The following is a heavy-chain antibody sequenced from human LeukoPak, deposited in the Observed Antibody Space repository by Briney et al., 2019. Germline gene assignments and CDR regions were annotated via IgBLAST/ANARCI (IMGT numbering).Heavy chain of an antibody. CDR1: GASVSGSAYY. D-gene: IGHD1-14*01. CDR2: IYYSGST. J-gene: IGHJ6*03. V-gene: IGHV4-39*01. Sequence: PSETLSLTCTVSGASVSGSAYYWGWIRQPPGKGLEWIGNIYYSGSTYYNESLESRVTISIDTSKNQFSLKLSSVTAADTAVYYCARFPGGAEYRHYYYMDVWGKGTTVTVSS. CDR3: ARFPGGAEYRHYYYMDV.